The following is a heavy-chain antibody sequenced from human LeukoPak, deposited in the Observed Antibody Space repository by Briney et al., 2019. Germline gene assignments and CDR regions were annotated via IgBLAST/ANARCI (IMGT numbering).Heavy chain of an antibody. D-gene: IGHD1-26*01. V-gene: IGHV3-21*01. Sequence: PGGSLRLSCAASGFTFSSYSMNWVRQAPGKGLEWVSSISSSSSYIYYADSVKGRFTISRDNAKNSLYLQMNSLRVEDTAVYYCARTMVGATRVYLDYWGQGTLVTVSS. CDR3: ARTMVGATRVYLDY. CDR2: ISSSSSYI. CDR1: GFTFSSYS. J-gene: IGHJ4*02.